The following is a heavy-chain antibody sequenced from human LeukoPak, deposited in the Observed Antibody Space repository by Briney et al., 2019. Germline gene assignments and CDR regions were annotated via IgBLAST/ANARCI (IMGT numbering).Heavy chain of an antibody. J-gene: IGHJ6*03. Sequence: ASVKVSCKASGYTFTGYYMHWVRQTPGQGLEWMGWINPNSGGTNYAQKFQGRVTMTRDTSISTAYMELSRLRSDDTAVYYCARALYGSGRYYMDVWGKGTTVTVSS. D-gene: IGHD3-10*01. V-gene: IGHV1-2*02. CDR2: INPNSGGT. CDR3: ARALYGSGRYYMDV. CDR1: GYTFTGYY.